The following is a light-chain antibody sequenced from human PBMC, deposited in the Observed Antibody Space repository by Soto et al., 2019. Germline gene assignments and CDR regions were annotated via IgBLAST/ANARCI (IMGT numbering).Light chain of an antibody. CDR3: QSYDSSLSGYV. V-gene: IGLV1-40*01. Sequence: QSVLTQPPSVSGAPGQRVTISCTGSSSNIGTGYDVHWYQQFPGTAPKLLIYGNSNRPSGVPVRFSGSKSGTSASLAITGLQAEDEADYYCQSYDSSLSGYVFGTGTKLTVL. J-gene: IGLJ1*01. CDR2: GNS. CDR1: SSNIGTGYD.